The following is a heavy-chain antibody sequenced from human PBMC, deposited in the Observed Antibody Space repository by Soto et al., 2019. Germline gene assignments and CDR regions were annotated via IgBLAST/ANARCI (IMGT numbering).Heavy chain of an antibody. CDR2: INAGYGNT. Sequence: ASVKVSCKASGYTFSSYAMHWVRQAPGQRLEWMGWINAGYGNTKSSQKFQDRVTLSADTSRNQFSLKMNSLTATDTAVYYCVGSGRWEKPQDYWGRGTLVTVSS. V-gene: IGHV1-3*01. D-gene: IGHD1-26*01. J-gene: IGHJ4*02. CDR3: VGSGRWEKPQDY. CDR1: GYTFSSYA.